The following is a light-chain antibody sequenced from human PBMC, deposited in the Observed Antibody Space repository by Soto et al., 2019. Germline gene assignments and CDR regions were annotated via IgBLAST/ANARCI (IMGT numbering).Light chain of an antibody. V-gene: IGLV1-51*01. CDR3: GTWDSSLSSDV. Sequence: QSVLTQPPSVSAAPGQKVTISCSGSSSNIGNNYVSWYQQFPGTAPKLFIYDNNQRPSGIPDRFSGSKSGTSATLGITGLQTGDEADYYCGTWDSSLSSDVFGTGTQLTVL. CDR2: DNN. J-gene: IGLJ1*01. CDR1: SSNIGNNY.